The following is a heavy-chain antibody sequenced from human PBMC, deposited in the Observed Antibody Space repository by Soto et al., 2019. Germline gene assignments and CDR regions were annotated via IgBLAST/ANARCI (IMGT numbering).Heavy chain of an antibody. CDR3: ASQRTTVITQAYFDY. V-gene: IGHV4-59*08. Sequence: PSQTLSLTCTVSGGSNSSYYWSWILQPPGKGLEWIGYIYYSGSTHYNPSLKNRVTTSVDTSKNQFSLKLSSVTASDTAVYFCASQRTTVITQAYFDYWGPGALVTVSS. CDR1: GGSNSSYY. D-gene: IGHD4-4*01. CDR2: IYYSGST. J-gene: IGHJ4*02.